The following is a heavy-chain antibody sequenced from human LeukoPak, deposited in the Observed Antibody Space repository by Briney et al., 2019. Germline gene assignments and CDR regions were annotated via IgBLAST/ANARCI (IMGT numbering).Heavy chain of an antibody. CDR1: GGSISSYY. D-gene: IGHD1-26*01. CDR3: ARLGFSNSGSYLAPSDY. CDR2: IYYSGGT. Sequence: SETLSLTCTVSGGSISSYYWSWIRQPPGKGLEWIGYIYYSGGTNYNPSLKSRVTISVDTSKNQFSLKLSSVSAADTAVYYCARLGFSNSGSYLAPSDYWGQGTLVTVSS. V-gene: IGHV4-59*08. J-gene: IGHJ4*02.